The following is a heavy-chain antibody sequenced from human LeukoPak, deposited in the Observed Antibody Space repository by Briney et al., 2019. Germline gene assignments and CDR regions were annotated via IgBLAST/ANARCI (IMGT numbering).Heavy chain of an antibody. V-gene: IGHV4-59*08. D-gene: IGHD6-25*01. Sequence: PSETLSLTCTVSGGSISQYYWSWIRQPPGKGLEWIGHIHYSGSTSYNPSLNGRVTISADSSNNQFSLKLMSVTAADTAVYYCARHDPGDSGDYWGRGTLVTVSS. CDR2: IHYSGST. J-gene: IGHJ4*02. CDR1: GGSISQYY. CDR3: ARHDPGDSGDY.